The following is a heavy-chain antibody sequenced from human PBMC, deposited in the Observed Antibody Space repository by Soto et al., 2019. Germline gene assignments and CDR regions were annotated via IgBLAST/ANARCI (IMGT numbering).Heavy chain of an antibody. CDR2: INPNSGAT. CDR1: GYTLSAYY. D-gene: IGHD4-17*01. J-gene: IGHJ4*02. CDR3: AKDGQYGDYGYYFDY. V-gene: IGHV1-2*02. Sequence: GASVKVSCKASGYTLSAYYIHWVRQAPGQGLEWMGWINPNSGATNYAQKFQGGVTMTRDASIRTAYMELSRLTSDDTALYYCAKDGQYGDYGYYFDYWGQGTLVTVSS.